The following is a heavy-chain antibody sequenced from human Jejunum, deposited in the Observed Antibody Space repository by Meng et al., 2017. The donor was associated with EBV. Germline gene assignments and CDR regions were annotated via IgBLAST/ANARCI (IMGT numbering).Heavy chain of an antibody. V-gene: IGHV4-59*01. Sequence: QVQLQESGPGLVKPSVTLSLPCTVSGGSISYYYWSWIRQPPGKGLEWIGYIYYTGTTSYNPSLKSRVTMSVDTSKNQFSLKLSSMTAADTAVYYCAKIRSGGASWDYWGQGTLVTVSS. J-gene: IGHJ4*02. CDR1: GGSISYYY. CDR3: AKIRSGGASWDY. CDR2: IYYTGTT. D-gene: IGHD3-16*01.